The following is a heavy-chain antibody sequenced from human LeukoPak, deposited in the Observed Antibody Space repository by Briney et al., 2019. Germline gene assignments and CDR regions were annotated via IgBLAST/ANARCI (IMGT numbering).Heavy chain of an antibody. D-gene: IGHD3-9*01. V-gene: IGHV4-39*01. Sequence: SETLSLTCTVSGGSINSRSDYWGWIRQPPGKGLEWIGNVYYSRDTYYNTSLQSRVTISVDTSKSQFSLTLNSVTAADTAVYYCARCPYDLLTGFSKWFFDLWGRGALVTVSS. CDR3: ARCPYDLLTGFSKWFFDL. J-gene: IGHJ2*01. CDR1: GGSINSRSDY. CDR2: VYYSRDT.